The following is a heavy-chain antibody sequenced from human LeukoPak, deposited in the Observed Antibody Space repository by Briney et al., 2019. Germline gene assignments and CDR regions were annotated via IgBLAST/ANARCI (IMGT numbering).Heavy chain of an antibody. CDR1: GFTFSSYW. J-gene: IGHJ3*02. Sequence: PGGSLRLSCAASGFTFSSYWMSWVRQAPGKGLEWVANIKQDGSEKYYVDSVKGRFTISRDNAKNSLYLQMNSLRAEDTAVYYCAKVLLDDYGDYGHAFDIWGQGTMVTVSS. V-gene: IGHV3-7*03. CDR3: AKVLLDDYGDYGHAFDI. CDR2: IKQDGSEK. D-gene: IGHD4-17*01.